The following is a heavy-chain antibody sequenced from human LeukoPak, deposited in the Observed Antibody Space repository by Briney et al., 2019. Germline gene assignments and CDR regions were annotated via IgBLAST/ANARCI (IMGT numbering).Heavy chain of an antibody. Sequence: PGGSLRLSCAASGFTFSSYGMHWVRQAPGKGLEWVAVISLDGKTKYYTDSVKGRFTISRDNSKNTLYLQMNSLRAEDTAVYYCAKEMSSSNIDHCGQGTLVTVSS. CDR2: ISLDGKTK. CDR3: AKEMSSSNIDH. J-gene: IGHJ4*02. V-gene: IGHV3-30*18. D-gene: IGHD2-2*01. CDR1: GFTFSSYG.